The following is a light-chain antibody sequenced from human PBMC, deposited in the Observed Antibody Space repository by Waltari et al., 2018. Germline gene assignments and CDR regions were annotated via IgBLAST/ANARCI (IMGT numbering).Light chain of an antibody. J-gene: IGKJ1*01. CDR1: QSVINN. CDR2: GAS. V-gene: IGKV3-15*01. CDR3: HQYNTWPKT. Sequence: EIVLTQSPATLSVSPGERATLSCRASQSVINNLAWYQQEPGQAPRLLIYGASRRTSDVPVRFSGSGSGTEFTLTISSLRSGDSAMYYCHQYNTWPKTFGQGTKVEI.